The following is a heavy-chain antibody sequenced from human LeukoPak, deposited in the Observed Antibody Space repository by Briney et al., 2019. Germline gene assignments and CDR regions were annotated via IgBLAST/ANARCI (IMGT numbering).Heavy chain of an antibody. CDR3: VRMRGPERRHCFDY. CDR2: INGRGDDS. V-gene: IGHV3-23*01. D-gene: IGHD1-1*01. Sequence: GGSLRLSYVVSDFTFAVSWVRQAPGKGLEWISTINGRGDDSFHADSVKGRFTISRDTSKNTLYLHMTSLRAADTAMYFCVRMRGPERRHCFDYWSQGALLIVSS. J-gene: IGHJ4*02. CDR1: DFTFA.